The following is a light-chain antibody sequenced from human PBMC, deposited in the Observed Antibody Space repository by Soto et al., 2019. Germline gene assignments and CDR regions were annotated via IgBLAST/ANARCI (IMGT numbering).Light chain of an antibody. CDR1: QGISSW. Sequence: DIPMTQSPSSVSASVGDRVTITCRARQGISSWVAWYQQKPGKAPKLLIYAASSLQSGVPSRFSCSGSGTDCTLTISSLQPEDFATYYFQQANSFPWTFGQGTKVEIK. V-gene: IGKV1-12*01. CDR2: AAS. J-gene: IGKJ1*01. CDR3: QQANSFPWT.